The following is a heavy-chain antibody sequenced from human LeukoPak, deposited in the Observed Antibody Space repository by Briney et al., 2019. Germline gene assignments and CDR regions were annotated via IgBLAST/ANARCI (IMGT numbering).Heavy chain of an antibody. CDR3: ARAPYYYYYGMDV. Sequence: ASVKVSCKASGYTFTSYGISWVRQAPGQGLEWMGWISAYNGNTNYAQKLQGRVTMTTDTSTGTAYMELRSLRSDDTAVYYCARAPYYYYYGMDVWGQGTTVTVSS. CDR1: GYTFTSYG. J-gene: IGHJ6*02. CDR2: ISAYNGNT. V-gene: IGHV1-18*01.